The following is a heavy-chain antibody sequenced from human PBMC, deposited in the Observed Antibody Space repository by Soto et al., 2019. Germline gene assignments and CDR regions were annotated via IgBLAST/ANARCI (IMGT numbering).Heavy chain of an antibody. CDR3: ARQESGYSSSWYAGEVYYGMDV. V-gene: IGHV4-59*04. J-gene: IGHJ6*02. CDR1: GGSVSTNY. Sequence: SETLSLTCTVSGGSVSTNYWSWIRQPPGKGLEWIGFMYYSGSTYYNPSLKSRVTISVDTSKNQFSLKLSSVTAADTAVYYCARQESGYSSSWYAGEVYYGMDVWGQGTTVTVSS. CDR2: MYYSGST. D-gene: IGHD6-13*01.